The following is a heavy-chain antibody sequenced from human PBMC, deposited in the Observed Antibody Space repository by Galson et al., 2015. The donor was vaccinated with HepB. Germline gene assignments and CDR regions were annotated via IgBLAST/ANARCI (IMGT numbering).Heavy chain of an antibody. CDR2: IIPFFGTA. CDR1: GGTFSSCA. Sequence: SVKVSCKASGGTFSSCAFTWVRQAPGQGLEWMGGIIPFFGTAQYAQKFQGRVTITADASTTTVYIEVSSLRSDDTAVYYCARDDDSGPRRFDFWGQGTLVTVSS. CDR3: ARDDDSGPRRFDF. J-gene: IGHJ4*02. V-gene: IGHV1-69*13. D-gene: IGHD4-17*01.